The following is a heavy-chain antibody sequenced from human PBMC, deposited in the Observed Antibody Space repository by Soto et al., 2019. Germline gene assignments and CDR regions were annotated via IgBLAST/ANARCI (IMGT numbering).Heavy chain of an antibody. Sequence: GGSLRLSCAASGFTFSSYAMSWVRQAPGKGLEWVSAISGSGGSTYYADSVKGRFTISRDNSKNTLYLQMNSLRAEDTAVYYCAKDLYDSSGYYGLFDYWGQGTLVTVSS. J-gene: IGHJ4*02. CDR2: ISGSGGST. D-gene: IGHD3-22*01. V-gene: IGHV3-23*01. CDR3: AKDLYDSSGYYGLFDY. CDR1: GFTFSSYA.